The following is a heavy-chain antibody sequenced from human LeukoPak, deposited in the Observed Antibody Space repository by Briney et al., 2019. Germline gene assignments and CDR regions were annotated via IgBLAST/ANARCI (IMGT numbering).Heavy chain of an antibody. CDR2: VDGRGSST. CDR3: AKDISGSGSHYPLDY. Sequence: PGGSLSLSCAASGFTFSSYALSWVRQAPGKGLEWVSAVDGRGSSTYYADSVKGRFTISRDNSNNTLYLQMNSLRAEDTAEYYCAKDISGSGSHYPLDYWGQGTLVTVSS. D-gene: IGHD3-10*01. V-gene: IGHV3-23*01. CDR1: GFTFSSYA. J-gene: IGHJ4*02.